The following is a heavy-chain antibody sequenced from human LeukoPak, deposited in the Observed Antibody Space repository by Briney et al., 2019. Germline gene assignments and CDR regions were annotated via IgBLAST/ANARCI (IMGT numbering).Heavy chain of an antibody. J-gene: IGHJ3*02. CDR3: AFVGAIDAFYI. CDR1: GYTFTSYY. D-gene: IGHD1-26*01. V-gene: IGHV1-46*01. Sequence: ASVKVSCKASGYTFTSYYMHWVRQAPGQGLEWMGIINPSGGSTSYAQKFQGRVTMTRDTSTSTVYMELSSLRSEDTAVYYCAFVGAIDAFYIWGQGTMVTVSS. CDR2: INPSGGST.